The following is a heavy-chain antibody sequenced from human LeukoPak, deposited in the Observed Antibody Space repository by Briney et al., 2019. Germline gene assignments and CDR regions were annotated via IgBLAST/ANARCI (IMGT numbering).Heavy chain of an antibody. V-gene: IGHV3-23*01. J-gene: IGHJ4*02. Sequence: GGSLRLSCAASAFTFRDYAMNWVRQAPGKGLEWVSAITYNSGSTYYADSVEGRFAISRDDSKNTVYLQMNSLRAEDTAIYYCARLRGSGTYYSDYWGQGTLVTVSS. CDR3: ARLRGSGTYYSDY. CDR1: AFTFRDYA. CDR2: ITYNSGST. D-gene: IGHD3-10*01.